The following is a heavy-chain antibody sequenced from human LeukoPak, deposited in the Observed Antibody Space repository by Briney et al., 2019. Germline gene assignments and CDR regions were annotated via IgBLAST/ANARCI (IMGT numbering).Heavy chain of an antibody. V-gene: IGHV4-39*07. J-gene: IGHJ4*02. CDR1: GGSISSSSYY. D-gene: IGHD3-22*01. CDR3: ASIYYYDSSGYYPDPDFDY. Sequence: SETLSLTCTVSGGSISSSSYYWGWIRQPPGKGLEWIGSIYYSGSTYYNPSLKSRVTISVDTSKNQFSLKLSSVTAADTAVYYCASIYYYDSSGYYPDPDFDYWGQGTLVTVPS. CDR2: IYYSGST.